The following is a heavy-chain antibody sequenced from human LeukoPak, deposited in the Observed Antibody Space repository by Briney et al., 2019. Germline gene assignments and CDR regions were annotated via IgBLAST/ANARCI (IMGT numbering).Heavy chain of an antibody. J-gene: IGHJ4*02. D-gene: IGHD1-26*01. V-gene: IGHV4-59*01. Sequence: SETLSLTCTVSGGSISSYYWSWIRQPPGKGLEWIGYIYYSGSTNYNPSLKSRVTISVDTSKNQFSLKLSSVTAADTAVYYCARSSGSYGGSDYWGQGTLVTVSS. CDR3: ARSSGSYGGSDY. CDR1: GGSISSYY. CDR2: IYYSGST.